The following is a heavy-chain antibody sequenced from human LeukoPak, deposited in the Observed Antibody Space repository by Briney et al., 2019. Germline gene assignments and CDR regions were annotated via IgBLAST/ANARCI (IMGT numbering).Heavy chain of an antibody. CDR1: GYSFTSYW. Sequence: GESLKISCKGSGYSFTSYWIGWVRQMPGKGLEWMGIIYPGDSDTRYSPSFQGQVTISADKSISTAYLQGSSLKASDTAMYYCASLRLGYCSGGSCYAQPTDAFDIWGQGTMVTVSS. J-gene: IGHJ3*02. V-gene: IGHV5-51*01. CDR2: IYPGDSDT. D-gene: IGHD2-15*01. CDR3: ASLRLGYCSGGSCYAQPTDAFDI.